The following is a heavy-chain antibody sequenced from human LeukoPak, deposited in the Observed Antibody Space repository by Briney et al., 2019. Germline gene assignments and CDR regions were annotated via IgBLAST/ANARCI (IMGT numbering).Heavy chain of an antibody. J-gene: IGHJ4*02. D-gene: IGHD6-19*01. V-gene: IGHV4-59*08. CDR3: ARHSGAGTGFVY. Sequence: PSETLSLTCTVSGGSTSSYYWSWIRQPPGKGLEWIGYIYYSGSTNYNPSLKSRLTISIDTSKNQFSLKLSSVTAEDTAVYYCARHSGAGTGFVYWGQGTLVTVSS. CDR1: GGSTSSYY. CDR2: IYYSGST.